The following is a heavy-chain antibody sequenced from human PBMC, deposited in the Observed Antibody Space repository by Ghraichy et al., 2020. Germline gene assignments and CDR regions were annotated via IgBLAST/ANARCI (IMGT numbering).Heavy chain of an antibody. V-gene: IGHV3-7*03. CDR1: GFTFTSHW. Sequence: LSLTCEASGFTFTSHWMSWVRQAPGKGLEWVANINQDGSEKYYVDSVKGRFTISRDNAKKSVFVQMNSLRVEDSAVYYCVRAEGVWFGETPYWGQGTLVTVSS. CDR3: VRAEGVWFGETPY. CDR2: INQDGSEK. D-gene: IGHD3-10*01. J-gene: IGHJ4*02.